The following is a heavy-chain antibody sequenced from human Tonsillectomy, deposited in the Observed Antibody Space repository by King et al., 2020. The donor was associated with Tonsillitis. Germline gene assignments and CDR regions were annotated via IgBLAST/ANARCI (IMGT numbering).Heavy chain of an antibody. D-gene: IGHD2-2*01. CDR1: GGSISSYY. J-gene: IGHJ4*02. CDR2: IYYSGST. Sequence: VQLQESGPGLVKPSETLSLTCTVSGGSISSYYWSWIRQPPGKGLEWIGYIYYSGSTNYNPSLKSRVTISVDTSKNQFSLKLSSVTAADTAVYYWARLGSCSSTSCLTFDYWGQGTLVTVSS. CDR3: ARLGSCSSTSCLTFDY. V-gene: IGHV4-59*01.